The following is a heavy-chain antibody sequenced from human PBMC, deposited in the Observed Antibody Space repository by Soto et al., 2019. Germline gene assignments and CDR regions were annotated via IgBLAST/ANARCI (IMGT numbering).Heavy chain of an antibody. D-gene: IGHD3-3*01. J-gene: IGHJ4*02. Sequence: QVQLVESGGDLVQPGGSLRLSCAASGYTFSDYYMSWIRQAPGKGLEWISYIDTSGTKIYYAESVKGRFTITRDNAKNSLYLEMNSLRGQATAVYYCASHYDMWSGYLSPVDYWGQVTLVTVSS. CDR1: GYTFSDYY. V-gene: IGHV3-11*01. CDR3: ASHYDMWSGYLSPVDY. CDR2: IDTSGTKI.